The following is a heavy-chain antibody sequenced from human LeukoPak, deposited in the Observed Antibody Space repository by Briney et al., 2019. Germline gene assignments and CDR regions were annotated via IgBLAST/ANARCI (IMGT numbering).Heavy chain of an antibody. D-gene: IGHD3-3*01. V-gene: IGHV3-33*01. CDR1: GFTFSSYG. CDR2: IWYDGSNK. Sequence: GGSLRLSCAASGFTFSSYGMHWVRQAPGKGLEWVAVIWYDGSNKYYADSVKGRFTISRDNSKNTLYLQMNSLRAEDTAVYYCARDLSASSYDLWSGYYTYYYYGMDVWGQGTTVTVSS. CDR3: ARDLSASSYDLWSGYYTYYYYGMDV. J-gene: IGHJ6*02.